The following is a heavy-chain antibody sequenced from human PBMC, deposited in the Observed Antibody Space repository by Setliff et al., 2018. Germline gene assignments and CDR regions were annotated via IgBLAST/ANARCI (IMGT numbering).Heavy chain of an antibody. CDR2: ISGSGGST. Sequence: PGGSLRLSCAASGFTFSSYAITWVRQAPGKGLEWVSAISGSGGSTYYADSVKGRFTISRDNSKNTLYLQMDSLRAEDTAVYYCASYYCSSDSCQNYFDYWGQGTLVTVSS. J-gene: IGHJ4*02. CDR1: GFTFSSYA. CDR3: ASYYCSSDSCQNYFDY. D-gene: IGHD2-15*01. V-gene: IGHV3-23*01.